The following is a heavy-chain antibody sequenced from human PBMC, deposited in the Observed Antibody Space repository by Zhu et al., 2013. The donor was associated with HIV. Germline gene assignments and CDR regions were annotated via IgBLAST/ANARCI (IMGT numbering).Heavy chain of an antibody. V-gene: IGHV1-18*01. J-gene: IGHJ6*02. CDR1: GYTFTSYG. D-gene: IGHD3-22*01. CDR2: ITTYKGNT. Sequence: QVQLVQSGAEVKKPGASVTVSCKASGYTFTSYGISWVRQAPGQGLEWMGWITTYKGNTKYAQKLQGRVTMTIDTSTSTAYMELRSLRSDDAAIYYCARERDSSGYFPSYYYPMDVWGQGTTITVSS. CDR3: ARERDSSGYFPSYYYPMDV.